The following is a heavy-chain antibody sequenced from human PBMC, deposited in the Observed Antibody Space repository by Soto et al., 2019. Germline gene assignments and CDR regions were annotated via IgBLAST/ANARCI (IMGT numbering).Heavy chain of an antibody. CDR3: ARAHDFWGGRQQPIDS. J-gene: IGHJ4*02. V-gene: IGHV4-59*01. CDR1: DGSISNFY. D-gene: IGHD3-3*01. Sequence: PSETLSLTCTVSDGSISNFYWSWIRQPPGKGLEWIGYISSSGNTNYNPSLKSRVSISVDTSKNQFSLNLTSVTSADTAVYYCARAHDFWGGRQQPIDSWGQGTLVTVSS. CDR2: ISSSGNT.